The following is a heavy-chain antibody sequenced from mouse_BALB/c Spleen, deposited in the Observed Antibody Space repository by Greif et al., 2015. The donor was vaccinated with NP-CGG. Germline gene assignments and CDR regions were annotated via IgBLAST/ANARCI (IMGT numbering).Heavy chain of an antibody. J-gene: IGHJ3*01. V-gene: IGHV5-17*02. D-gene: IGHD1-1*01. CDR1: GFTFSSFG. CDR2: ISSGSSTI. CDR3: ARSGSTWFAY. Sequence: EVKLMESGGGLVQPGGSRKLSCAASGFTFSSFGMHWVRQAPEKGLEWVAYISSGSSTIYYADTVKGRFTISRDNPKNTLFLQMTSLMSENTAMYYCARSGSTWFAYWGQGTLVTVSA.